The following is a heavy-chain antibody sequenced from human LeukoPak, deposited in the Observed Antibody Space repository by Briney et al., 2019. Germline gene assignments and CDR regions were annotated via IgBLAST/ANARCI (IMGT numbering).Heavy chain of an antibody. Sequence: GASVKVSCKASGGTFSSYAISWVRQAPGHGLEWMGGIIPIFGTANYAQKFQGRVTITTDESTSTAYMELSSLRSEDTAVYYCASSDVRYCSSTSCYQGPFDYWGQGTLVTVSS. J-gene: IGHJ4*02. D-gene: IGHD2-2*01. CDR1: GGTFSSYA. CDR3: ASSDVRYCSSTSCYQGPFDY. CDR2: IIPIFGTA. V-gene: IGHV1-69*05.